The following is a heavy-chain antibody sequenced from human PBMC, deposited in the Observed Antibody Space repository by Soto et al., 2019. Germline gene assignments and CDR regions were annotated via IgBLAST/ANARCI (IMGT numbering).Heavy chain of an antibody. Sequence: EVQLVDSGGGLVKPGGSLRLSCAGTGFTFLTHTMNWVRQAPGKGLEWVSSISPTGTFIYYTDSVKGRFTIFRDNAKNSLSLQMNSLRAEDTAVYYCGRGPENNSNYPLDYWGQGTLVTVSS. J-gene: IGHJ4*02. CDR3: GRGPENNSNYPLDY. V-gene: IGHV3-21*01. CDR2: ISPTGTFI. CDR1: GFTFLTHT. D-gene: IGHD4-4*01.